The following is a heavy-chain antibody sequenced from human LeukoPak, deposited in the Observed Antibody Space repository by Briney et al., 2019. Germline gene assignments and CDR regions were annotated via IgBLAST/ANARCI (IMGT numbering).Heavy chain of an antibody. CDR1: GYTFNAYY. CDR3: ARDLRNGYSSGWNYFDY. Sequence: AAVKVSCKASGYTFNAYYIHWVRQTPGQGVEWVGWINPKTGTTQYGQTLQGRVTLTRDTSLSTAYMELSRLRSDDTAVYYCARDLRNGYSSGWNYFDYWGQGTLVTVSS. CDR2: INPKTGTT. V-gene: IGHV1-2*02. J-gene: IGHJ4*02. D-gene: IGHD6-19*01.